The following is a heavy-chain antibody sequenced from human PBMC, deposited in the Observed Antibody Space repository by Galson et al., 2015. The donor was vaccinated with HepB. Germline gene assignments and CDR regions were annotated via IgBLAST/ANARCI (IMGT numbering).Heavy chain of an antibody. Sequence: SVKVSCKASGYTFTSYDINWVRQATGQGLEWMGWMNPNSGNTGYAQKFQGRVTMTRNTSISTAYMELSSLRSEDTAVYYCARGYDFWSGYYSPLSAYYYYYYMDVWGKGTTVTVSS. J-gene: IGHJ6*03. V-gene: IGHV1-8*01. CDR2: MNPNSGNT. CDR3: ARGYDFWSGYYSPLSAYYYYYYMDV. D-gene: IGHD3-3*01. CDR1: GYTFTSYD.